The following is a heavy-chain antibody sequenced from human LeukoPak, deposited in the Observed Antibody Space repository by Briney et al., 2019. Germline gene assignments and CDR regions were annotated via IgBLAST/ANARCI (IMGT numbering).Heavy chain of an antibody. V-gene: IGHV3-74*01. D-gene: IGHD6-13*01. CDR1: GFTFSSYE. Sequence: PGGSLRLSCAASGFTFSSYEMNWVRQAPGKGLVWVSRINSDGSSTNYADSVKGRFTISRDNAKSTLYLQMNSLRAEDTAVYYCARGYSSNWYYFDFWGQGTLVTVSS. CDR3: ARGYSSNWYYFDF. CDR2: INSDGSST. J-gene: IGHJ4*02.